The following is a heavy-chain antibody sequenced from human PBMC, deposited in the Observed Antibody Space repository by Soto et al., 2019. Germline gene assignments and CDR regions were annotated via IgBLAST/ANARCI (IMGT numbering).Heavy chain of an antibody. D-gene: IGHD5-18*01. CDR3: ASVDTAMAPHYYYYGMDV. Sequence: QVQLVQSGAEVKKPGSSVKVSCKASGGTFSSYAISWVRQAPGQGLEWMGGIIPIFGTANYAQKFQDRATITADESTSTAYMELSSLRSEDTAVYYCASVDTAMAPHYYYYGMDVWGQGTTVTVSS. V-gene: IGHV1-69*01. CDR2: IIPIFGTA. J-gene: IGHJ6*02. CDR1: GGTFSSYA.